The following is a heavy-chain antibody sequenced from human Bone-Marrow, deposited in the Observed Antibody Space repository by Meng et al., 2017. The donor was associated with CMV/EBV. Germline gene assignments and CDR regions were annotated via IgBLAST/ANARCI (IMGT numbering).Heavy chain of an antibody. CDR3: ARDPWLVPGAFDI. D-gene: IGHD6-19*01. CDR1: GFTFGDYA. J-gene: IGHJ3*02. Sequence: GESLKISCTASGFTFGDYAMSWVRQAPGKGLEWVANIKQDGSEKYYVDSVKGRFTISRDNAKNSLYLQMNSLRAEDTAVYYCARDPWLVPGAFDIWGQGTMVTFSS. V-gene: IGHV3-7*01. CDR2: IKQDGSEK.